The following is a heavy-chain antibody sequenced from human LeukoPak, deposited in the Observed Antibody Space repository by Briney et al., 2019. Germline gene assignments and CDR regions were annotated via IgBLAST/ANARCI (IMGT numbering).Heavy chain of an antibody. CDR1: GFTFSSYG. V-gene: IGHV3-23*01. CDR3: AKVKGKDGFRDAYDI. Sequence: PGGSLRLSCAASGFTFSSYGMSWVRQAPGKGLEWVSSISNSGGRTYYADFVKGRFTTARDNSKNTLYLQMNSLRAEDTALYYCAKVKGKDGFRDAYDIWGQGTMVTVSS. CDR2: ISNSGGRT. J-gene: IGHJ3*02.